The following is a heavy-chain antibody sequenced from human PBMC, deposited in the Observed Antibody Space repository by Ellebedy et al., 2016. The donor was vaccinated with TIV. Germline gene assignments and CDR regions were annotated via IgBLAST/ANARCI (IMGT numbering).Heavy chain of an antibody. Sequence: SETLSLTCTVSGGSISSYYWSWIRQPPGKGLEWIGYIYYSGSTNYNPSLKSRVTISVDTSKKQFSLNLSSVTAADTAVYYCARDGSGSYYFDYWGQGTLVTVSS. V-gene: IGHV4-59*01. D-gene: IGHD3-10*01. CDR1: GGSISSYY. CDR2: IYYSGST. CDR3: ARDGSGSYYFDY. J-gene: IGHJ4*02.